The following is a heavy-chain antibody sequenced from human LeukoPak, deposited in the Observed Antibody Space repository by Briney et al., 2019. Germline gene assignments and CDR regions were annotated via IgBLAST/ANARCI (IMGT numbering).Heavy chain of an antibody. CDR3: ARGSAYYYDSSGYYSI. CDR1: GYTFTVYC. CDR2: VNPNNDGT. Sequence: ASVTVSCTASGYTFTVYCMHWVRMAHAQGLGWVGRVNPNNDGTNYAKKSHGRGTMTRETSTRNPYMELSRVRSDDTAVYYCARGSAYYYDSSGYYSIWGQGPTVTVSS. V-gene: IGHV1-2*02. J-gene: IGHJ6*02. D-gene: IGHD3-22*01.